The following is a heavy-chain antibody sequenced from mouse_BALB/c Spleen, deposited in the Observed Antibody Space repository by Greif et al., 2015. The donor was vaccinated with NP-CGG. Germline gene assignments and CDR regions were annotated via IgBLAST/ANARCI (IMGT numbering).Heavy chain of an antibody. CDR1: GFSLTSYG. CDR3: ARPYGNGYRRGDMDY. D-gene: IGHD2-1*01. Sequence: QVPLKASGPGLVQPSQSLSITCTVSGFSLTSYGVHWVRQSPGKGLEWLGVRWSGGSTDYNAAFISRLSISKDNSKSXVVFKMNSLQANGTAIYYCARPYGNGYRRGDMDYWGQRTSVTVSS. J-gene: IGHJ4*01. V-gene: IGHV2-2*02. CDR2: RWSGGST.